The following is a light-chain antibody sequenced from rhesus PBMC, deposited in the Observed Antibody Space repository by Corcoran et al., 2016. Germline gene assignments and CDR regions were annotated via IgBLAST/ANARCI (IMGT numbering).Light chain of an antibody. CDR3: QQYKSAPRT. CDR2: KAS. CDR1: QGISSW. J-gene: IGKJ1*01. Sequence: DIQMTQSPSSLSASVGDRVTISCRASQGISSWLAWYQQQPGKAPKLLIYKASSLQSGVPSRFRCSGSGTDFTLTINSLQPEDFATYYCQQYKSAPRTFGQGTKVEIK. V-gene: IGKV1-21*01.